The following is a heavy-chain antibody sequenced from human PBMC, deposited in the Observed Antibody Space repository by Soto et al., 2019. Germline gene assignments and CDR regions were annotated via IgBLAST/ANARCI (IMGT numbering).Heavy chain of an antibody. Sequence: ASVKVSCKASGYTFTIYAMHWVRQAPGQRLEWMGWINAGNGNTKYSQKFQGRVTITRDTSASTAYMELSSLRSEDTAVYYCARDWAGTSYFDYWGQGTLVTVSS. CDR3: ARDWAGTSYFDY. CDR2: INAGNGNT. D-gene: IGHD1-7*01. CDR1: GYTFTIYA. V-gene: IGHV1-3*01. J-gene: IGHJ4*02.